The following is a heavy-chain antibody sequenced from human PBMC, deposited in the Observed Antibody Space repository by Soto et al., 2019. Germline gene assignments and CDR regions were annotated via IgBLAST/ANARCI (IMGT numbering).Heavy chain of an antibody. CDR1: GFTFSSYA. Sequence: QVQLVESGGGVVQPGRSLRLSCAASGFTFSSYAMHWVRQAPGKGLEWVAVISYDGSNKYYADSVKGRFTISRDNSKTTLYLQMNSLRAEDTAVYYCARGLGGSYFSHDAFDIWGQGTMVTVSS. J-gene: IGHJ3*02. CDR3: ARGLGGSYFSHDAFDI. CDR2: ISYDGSNK. V-gene: IGHV3-30-3*01. D-gene: IGHD1-26*01.